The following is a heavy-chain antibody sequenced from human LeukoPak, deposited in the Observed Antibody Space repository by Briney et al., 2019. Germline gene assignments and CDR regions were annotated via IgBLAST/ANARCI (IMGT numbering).Heavy chain of an antibody. CDR2: IHNSGST. J-gene: IGHJ5*02. Sequence: SETLSLTCSVTGGSISSGGFYWSWIRQHPGQGLEWIGYIHNSGSTYYNPSLQSRAIISLDTSKSQFSLQLNSVTAADTAVYYCARVDGSGSKRWFDLWGQGVPVTVSS. V-gene: IGHV4-31*03. CDR1: GGSISSGGFY. D-gene: IGHD3-10*01. CDR3: ARVDGSGSKRWFDL.